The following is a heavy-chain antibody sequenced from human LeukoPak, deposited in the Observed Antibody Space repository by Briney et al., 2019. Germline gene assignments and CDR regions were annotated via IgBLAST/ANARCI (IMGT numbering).Heavy chain of an antibody. J-gene: IGHJ6*03. CDR1: GFTLKTYY. V-gene: IGHV3-74*01. CDR3: AKKEGDTYASWYMDA. CDR2: LTPDGSGP. Sequence: GGSLRLSCVASGFTLKTYYIHRVRQAPGKGLEWISRLTPDGSGPIYADSLKGRLTISRDNAKNTVYLQMNSLRAEDTATYYCAKKEGDTYASWYMDAWGKGTTVTVSS. D-gene: IGHD2-21*02.